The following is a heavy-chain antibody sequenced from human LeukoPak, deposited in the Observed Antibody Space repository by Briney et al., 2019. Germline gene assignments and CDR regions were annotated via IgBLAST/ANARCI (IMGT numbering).Heavy chain of an antibody. CDR1: GGSFSGYY. J-gene: IGHJ3*02. CDR3: ARGRGYSYVHDAFDI. Sequence: SETLSLTCAVYGGSFSGYYWSWIRQPPGKGLEWIGEINHSGSTSYNPSLKSRVTISVDTSKNQFSLKLSSVTAADTAVYYCARGRGYSYVHDAFDIWGQGTMVTVSS. V-gene: IGHV4-34*01. D-gene: IGHD5-18*01. CDR2: INHSGST.